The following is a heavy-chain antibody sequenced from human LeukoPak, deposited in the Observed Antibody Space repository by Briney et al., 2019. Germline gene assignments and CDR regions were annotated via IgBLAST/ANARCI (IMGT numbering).Heavy chain of an antibody. V-gene: IGHV3-72*01. CDR1: GFTFSDHY. J-gene: IGHJ2*01. Sequence: PGGSLRLSCAASGFTFSDHYMDWVRQAPGKGLEWVGRTRNKANSYTTEYAASAKGRFTISRDDSKNSLYLQMNSLKTEDTAVYYCARISGYYDFWSGYYIGWYFDLWGRGTLVTVSS. D-gene: IGHD3-3*01. CDR2: TRNKANSYTT. CDR3: ARISGYYDFWSGYYIGWYFDL.